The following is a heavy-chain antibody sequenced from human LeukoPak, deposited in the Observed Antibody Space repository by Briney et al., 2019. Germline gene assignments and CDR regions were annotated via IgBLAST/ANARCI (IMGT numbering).Heavy chain of an antibody. CDR2: INPSGGST. D-gene: IGHD6-19*01. J-gene: IGHJ6*02. Sequence: GASVKVSCKASGYTFTSYYMHWVRQAPGQGLEWMGIINPSGGSTSYAQKFQGRVTMTRDTSTSTVYMELSSLRSEDTAVYYCARVAAVAGTRPQDYYYGMDVWGQGTTVTVSS. CDR1: GYTFTSYY. V-gene: IGHV1-46*01. CDR3: ARVAAVAGTRPQDYYYGMDV.